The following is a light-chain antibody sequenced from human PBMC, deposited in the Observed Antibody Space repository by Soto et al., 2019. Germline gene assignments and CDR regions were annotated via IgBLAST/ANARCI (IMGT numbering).Light chain of an antibody. J-gene: IGLJ2*01. Sequence: QSALTQPASVSGSPGQSITISCTGTISDIGLYKFVSWYQHHPGKAPKLIIFDVSSRASGISNRFSGSKSGNTASLTISGLQAEDEADYYCTSYTTDNIGGGTKLTVL. CDR2: DVS. CDR1: ISDIGLYKF. CDR3: TSYTTDN. V-gene: IGLV2-14*03.